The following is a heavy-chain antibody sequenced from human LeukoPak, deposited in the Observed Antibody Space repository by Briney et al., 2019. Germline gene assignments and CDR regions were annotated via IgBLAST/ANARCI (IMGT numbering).Heavy chain of an antibody. D-gene: IGHD6-19*01. CDR3: ARREYSSGWELDY. J-gene: IGHJ4*02. Sequence: SETLSLTCAVYGGSFSDYYWSWIRQSPEKGLEWIGEINHSGYINYNPSLKSRVTMSVGTSKNQFSLKLSSVTAADTAVYYCARREYSSGWELDYWGQGTLVTVSS. CDR2: INHSGYI. CDR1: GGSFSDYY. V-gene: IGHV4-34*01.